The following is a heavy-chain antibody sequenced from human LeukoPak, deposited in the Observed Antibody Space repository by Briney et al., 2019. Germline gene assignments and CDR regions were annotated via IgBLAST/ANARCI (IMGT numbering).Heavy chain of an antibody. CDR3: AREHTEAFDI. CDR1: RFTFSDYS. Sequence: GGSLRLSCAASRFTFSDYSMNWVRQAPGKGLEWVSSIGSSSTSIYYADSVKGRFTISRDNAKNSLYLHMNSLRAEDTAVYCCAREHTEAFDIWGQGTMVTVSS. CDR2: IGSSSTSI. D-gene: IGHD2-21*01. J-gene: IGHJ3*02. V-gene: IGHV3-21*01.